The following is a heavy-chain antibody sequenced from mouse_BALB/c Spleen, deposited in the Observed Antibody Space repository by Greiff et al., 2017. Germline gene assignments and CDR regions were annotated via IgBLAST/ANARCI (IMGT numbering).Heavy chain of an antibody. CDR3: ARHGEGAWFAY. J-gene: IGHJ3*01. CDR1: GFTFSSYT. CDR2: ISNGGGST. V-gene: IGHV5-12-2*01. Sequence: EVKLVESGGGLVQPGGSLKLSCAASGFTFSSYTMSWVRQTPEKRLEWVAYISNGGGSTYYPDTVKGRFTISRDNAKNTLYLQMSSLKSEDTAMYYCARHGEGAWFAYWGQGTLVTVSA.